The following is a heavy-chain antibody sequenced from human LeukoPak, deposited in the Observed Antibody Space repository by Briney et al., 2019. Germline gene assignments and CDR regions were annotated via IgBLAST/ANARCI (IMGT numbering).Heavy chain of an antibody. D-gene: IGHD3-22*01. Sequence: WASVKVSCKASGGTFGSYAISWVRQAPGQGLEWMGGIIPIFGTANYAQKLQGRVTITADESTSTAYMELSSLRSEDTAVYYCARGPERDYYDSSGSLDVWGKGTTVTVSS. J-gene: IGHJ6*04. CDR2: IIPIFGTA. CDR1: GGTFGSYA. V-gene: IGHV1-69*13. CDR3: ARGPERDYYDSSGSLDV.